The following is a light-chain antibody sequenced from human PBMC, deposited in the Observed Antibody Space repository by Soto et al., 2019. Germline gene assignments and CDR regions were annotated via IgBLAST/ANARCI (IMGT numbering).Light chain of an antibody. J-gene: IGKJ1*01. CDR2: GAY. CDR3: QQYNNWWT. Sequence: EIVMTQSPATMSVSPGERATLSCRASQRGSSNLAGYQQQPGQAHRLLIYGAYTRATGIPAKFSGSGSGTEFTLTISSLQSEDLAVYYCQQYNNWWTFGQGNKLEIK. V-gene: IGKV3-15*01. CDR1: QRGSSN.